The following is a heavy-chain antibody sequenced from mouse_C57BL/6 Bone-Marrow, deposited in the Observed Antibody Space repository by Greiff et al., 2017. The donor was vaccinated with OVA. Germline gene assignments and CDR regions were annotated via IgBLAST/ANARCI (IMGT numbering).Heavy chain of an antibody. Sequence: QVQLQQPGAELVKPGASVKLSCKASGYTFTSYWMQWVKQRPGQGLEWIGEIDPSDSYTNYNQKFKGKATLTVDTSSSTAYMQLSSLTSEDSAVYYCARPSGYYFDYWGKGTTLTVSS. CDR2: IDPSDSYT. CDR3: ARPSGYYFDY. D-gene: IGHD1-3*01. J-gene: IGHJ2*01. CDR1: GYTFTSYW. V-gene: IGHV1-50*01.